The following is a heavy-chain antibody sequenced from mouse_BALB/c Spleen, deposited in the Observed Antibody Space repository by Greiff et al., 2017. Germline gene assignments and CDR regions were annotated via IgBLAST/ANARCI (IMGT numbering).Heavy chain of an antibody. CDR3: TRKVPTTWFAY. CDR2: IRLKSNNYAT. V-gene: IGHV6-6*02. Sequence: DVQLQESGGGLVQPGGSMKLSCVASGFTFSNYWMNWVRQSPEKGLEWVAEIRLKSNNYATHYAESVKGRFTISRDDSKSSVYLQMNNLRAEDTGIYYCTRKVPTTWFAYWGQGTLVTVAA. J-gene: IGHJ3*01. CDR1: GFTFSNYW. D-gene: IGHD5-1*01.